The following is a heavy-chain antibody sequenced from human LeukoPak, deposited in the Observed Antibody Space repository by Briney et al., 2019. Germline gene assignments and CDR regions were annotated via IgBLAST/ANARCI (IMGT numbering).Heavy chain of an antibody. D-gene: IGHD2-21*02. CDR3: ARVRYCGGDCS. J-gene: IGHJ5*02. Sequence: PSETLSLTCTVSGGSISSSSDYWGWIRQPPGKGLEWIGSINYSGSTYYNPSLKSRVTISVDTSKNQFSLKLSSVTAADTAVYYCARVRYCGGDCSWGQGTLVTVSS. CDR1: GGSISSSSDY. V-gene: IGHV4-39*07. CDR2: INYSGST.